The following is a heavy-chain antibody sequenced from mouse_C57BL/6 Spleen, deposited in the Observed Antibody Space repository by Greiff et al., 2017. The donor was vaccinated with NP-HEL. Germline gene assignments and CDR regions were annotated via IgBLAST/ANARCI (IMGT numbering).Heavy chain of an antibody. Sequence: EVQLQQSGPGLVKPSQSLSLTCSVTGYSITSGYYWNWIRQLPGNKLEWMGYISYDGSNNYNPSLKNRISITRDTSKNQFFLKLNSVTTEDTATYYCAKGNWDWYFDVWGTETTVTVSS. D-gene: IGHD4-1*01. CDR1: GYSITSGYY. CDR3: AKGNWDWYFDV. J-gene: IGHJ1*03. CDR2: ISYDGSN. V-gene: IGHV3-6*01.